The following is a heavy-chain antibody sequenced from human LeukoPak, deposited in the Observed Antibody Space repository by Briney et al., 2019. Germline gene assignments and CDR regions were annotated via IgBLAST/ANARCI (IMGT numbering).Heavy chain of an antibody. J-gene: IGHJ4*02. Sequence: GGSLRLSCAASGFTFSTYEMNWVRQAPGKGLEWVSYISSSSSTIYYADSVQGRFTISRDNAKNSLYLQMNSLRAEDTAVYYCAKRIAAAGKHHFDYWGQGTLVTVSS. CDR1: GFTFSTYE. CDR3: AKRIAAAGKHHFDY. D-gene: IGHD6-13*01. CDR2: ISSSSSTI. V-gene: IGHV3-48*01.